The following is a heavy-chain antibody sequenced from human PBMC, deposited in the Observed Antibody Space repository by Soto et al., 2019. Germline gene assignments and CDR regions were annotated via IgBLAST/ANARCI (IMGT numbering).Heavy chain of an antibody. CDR2: IYYSGST. CDR3: ARGFSPPDYGANY. V-gene: IGHV4-61*01. D-gene: IGHD4-17*01. J-gene: IGHJ4*02. CDR1: CGSVSSGIDY. Sequence: PSETLSLTCTFSCGSVSSGIDYWSWIRQPPGKGLEWLGYIYYSGSTNYNPSLKSRVTISVDTSKNQFSLKLSSVTAADTAVYYCARGFSPPDYGANYWGQGTLVTVSS.